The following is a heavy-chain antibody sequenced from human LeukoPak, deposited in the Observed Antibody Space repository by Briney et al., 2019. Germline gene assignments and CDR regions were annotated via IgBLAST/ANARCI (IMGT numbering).Heavy chain of an antibody. V-gene: IGHV3-74*01. CDR1: GFTFSSYW. CDR2: INSDGSST. J-gene: IGHJ4*02. D-gene: IGHD4-17*01. CDR3: ARAGYYGDYLYSFDY. Sequence: PGGSLRLSCAASGFTFSSYWMHWVRQAPGKGLVWVSRINSDGSSTSYADSVKGRSTISRDNAKNTLYLQMNSLRAEDTAVYYCARAGYYGDYLYSFDYWGQGTLVTVSS.